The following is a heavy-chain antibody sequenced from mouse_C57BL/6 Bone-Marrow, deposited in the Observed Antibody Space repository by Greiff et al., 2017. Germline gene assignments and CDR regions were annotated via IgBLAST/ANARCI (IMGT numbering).Heavy chain of an antibody. CDR1: GFTFSSYA. V-gene: IGHV5-4*01. D-gene: IGHD2-1*01. J-gene: IGHJ2*01. CDR3: ARGYGNYAVYFDY. Sequence: EVQVVESGGGLVKPGGSLKLSCAASGFTFSSYAMSWVRQTPEKRLEWVATISDGGSYTYSPDNVKGRFTISRDNAKNNLYLQMSHLKSEDTAMYYCARGYGNYAVYFDYWGQGTTLTVSS. CDR2: ISDGGSYT.